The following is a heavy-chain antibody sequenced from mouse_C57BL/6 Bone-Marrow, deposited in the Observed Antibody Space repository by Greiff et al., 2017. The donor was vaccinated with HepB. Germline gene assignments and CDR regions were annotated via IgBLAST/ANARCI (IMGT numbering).Heavy chain of an antibody. CDR1: GYTFTSYG. Sequence: QVHVKQSGAELARPGASVKLSCKASGYTFTSYGISWVKQRTGQGLEWIGEIYPRSGNTYYNEKFKGKATLTADKSSSTAYMELRSLTSEDSAVYFCARRDYGGYFDVWGTGTTVTVSS. J-gene: IGHJ1*03. CDR2: IYPRSGNT. V-gene: IGHV1-81*01. CDR3: ARRDYGGYFDV. D-gene: IGHD1-1*02.